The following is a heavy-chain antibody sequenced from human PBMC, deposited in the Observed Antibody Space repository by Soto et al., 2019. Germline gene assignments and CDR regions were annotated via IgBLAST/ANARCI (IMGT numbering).Heavy chain of an antibody. CDR2: IYYSGST. V-gene: IGHV4-39*01. CDR3: ARHGRGWHTPYYYYGMDV. J-gene: IGHJ6*02. Sequence: SETLSLTCTVSGGSISSSEYYWDWIRQPPGKGLECIGSIYYSGSTYYNPSLKSRVTISVDTSKNQFSLKLYSVSAADTAVYYCARHGRGWHTPYYYYGMDVWGQGTTVT. D-gene: IGHD6-19*01. CDR1: GGSISSSEYY.